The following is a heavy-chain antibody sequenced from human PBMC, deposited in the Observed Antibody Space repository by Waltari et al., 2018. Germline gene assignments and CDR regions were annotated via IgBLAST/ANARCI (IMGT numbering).Heavy chain of an antibody. J-gene: IGHJ6*02. Sequence: QVQLVESGGGLVKPGGSLRLSCAASGFTFSDYYMSWIRQAPGRGLGWVSYIGSSGSTIYYAASVKGRLTISRDNAKNSLYLQMNSLRAEDTAVYYCARVYCSSTSCRYYYGMDVWGQGTTVTVSS. D-gene: IGHD2-2*01. CDR1: GFTFSDYY. CDR2: IGSSGSTI. CDR3: ARVYCSSTSCRYYYGMDV. V-gene: IGHV3-11*01.